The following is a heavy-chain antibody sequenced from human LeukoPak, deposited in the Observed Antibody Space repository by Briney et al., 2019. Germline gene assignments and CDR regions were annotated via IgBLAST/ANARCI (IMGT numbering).Heavy chain of an antibody. CDR3: ARPSRPKLATNWFDP. D-gene: IGHD5-12*01. CDR2: IYTSGTI. Sequence: PSETLSLTCTVSGGSISSYYWSWIRQPAGTALEWIGRIYTSGTITYNPSLKSRVTMSVDTSKNQFSLKLSSVTAADTAVYYCARPSRPKLATNWFDPWGQGTLVTVSS. J-gene: IGHJ5*02. CDR1: GGSISSYY. V-gene: IGHV4-4*07.